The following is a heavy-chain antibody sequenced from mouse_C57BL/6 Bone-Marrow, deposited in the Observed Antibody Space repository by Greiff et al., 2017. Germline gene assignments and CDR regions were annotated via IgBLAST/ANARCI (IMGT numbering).Heavy chain of an antibody. J-gene: IGHJ3*01. CDR2: IWWDDDK. Sequence: QVTLKESGPGILQPSQTLSLTCSFSGFSLSTFGMGVGWIRQPSGKGLEWLVHIWWDDDKYYNPALKSRLTISKDTSKNQVFLKIANVDTSVTATYYCAGIAIYYSNPFAYWGQGTLVTVSA. CDR3: AGIAIYYSNPFAY. V-gene: IGHV8-8*01. CDR1: GFSLSTFGMG. D-gene: IGHD2-5*01.